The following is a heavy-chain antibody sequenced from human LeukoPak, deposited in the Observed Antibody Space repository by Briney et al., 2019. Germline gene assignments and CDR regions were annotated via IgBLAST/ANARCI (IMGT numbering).Heavy chain of an antibody. CDR2: INHSGST. CDR1: GGSFSGYY. CDR3: ARGRPLDP. Sequence: SETLSLTCAVYGGSFSGYYWSWIRQPPGKGLEWIGEINHSGSTNYNPSLKSRVTISVDASKNQFSLKLSSVTAADTAVYYCARGRPLDPWGQGTLVTVSS. J-gene: IGHJ5*02. V-gene: IGHV4-34*01.